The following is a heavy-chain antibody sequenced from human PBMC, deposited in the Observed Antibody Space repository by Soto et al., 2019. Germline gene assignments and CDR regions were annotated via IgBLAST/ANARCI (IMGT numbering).Heavy chain of an antibody. V-gene: IGHV4-39*01. CDR3: ARQASSCYGGCGYNWFDP. Sequence: QLQLQESGPGLVKPSETLSLTCTVSGGSISSSSYYWGWIRQPPGKGLEWIGSIYYSGSTYYNPSLKSRVTISVDTSKNQFSLKLSSVTAADTAVYYCARQASSCYGGCGYNWFDPWGQGTLVTVSS. J-gene: IGHJ5*02. CDR1: GGSISSSSYY. CDR2: IYYSGST. D-gene: IGHD2-15*01.